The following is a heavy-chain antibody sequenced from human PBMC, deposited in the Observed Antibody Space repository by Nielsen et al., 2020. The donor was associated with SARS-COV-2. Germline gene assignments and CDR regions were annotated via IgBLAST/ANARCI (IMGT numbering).Heavy chain of an antibody. J-gene: IGHJ4*02. CDR2: ISYDGSNK. CDR3: AKQREYDY. D-gene: IGHD2/OR15-2a*01. Sequence: GESLKISCAASGFTFSSYAMHWVRQAPGKGLEWVAVISYDGSNKYYADPVKGRCTTSRDNSKNPLYLQMNSLRAEDTAVYYCAKQREYDYWGQGTLVTVSS. V-gene: IGHV3-30-3*02. CDR1: GFTFSSYA.